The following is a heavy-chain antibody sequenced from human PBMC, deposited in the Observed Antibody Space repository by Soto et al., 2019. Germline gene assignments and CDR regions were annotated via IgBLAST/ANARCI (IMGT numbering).Heavy chain of an antibody. CDR3: ARAPDSSGWWGFDS. J-gene: IGHJ4*02. V-gene: IGHV3-74*01. CDR2: ISTDGSVT. D-gene: IGHD6-19*01. CDR1: GLTFSSYW. Sequence: EVQLVESGGGLVQPGGSLRLSCAASGLTFSSYWMHWVRQAPGKGLVWGSRISTDGSVTTYADSVKGRFTISRDNAKNTLYLQMTSLRTEDTAVYYCARAPDSSGWWGFDSWGQGTLVTVSS.